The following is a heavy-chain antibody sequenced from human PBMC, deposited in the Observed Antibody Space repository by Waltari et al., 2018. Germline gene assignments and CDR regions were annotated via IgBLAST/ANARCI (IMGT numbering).Heavy chain of an antibody. Sequence: QVQLQESGPGLVKPSETLSLTCTVPGGSISSYYWSWIRQPPGKGLEWIGYIYYSGSTNYNPSLKSRVTISVDTSKNQFSLKLSSVTAADTAVYYCARDNRRGSGWYYYYGMDVWGQGTTVTVSS. D-gene: IGHD6-19*01. J-gene: IGHJ6*02. CDR1: GGSISSYY. CDR2: IYYSGST. V-gene: IGHV4-59*01. CDR3: ARDNRRGSGWYYYYGMDV.